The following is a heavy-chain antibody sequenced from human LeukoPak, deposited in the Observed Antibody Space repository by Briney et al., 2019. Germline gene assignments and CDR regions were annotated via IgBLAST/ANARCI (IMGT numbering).Heavy chain of an antibody. Sequence: ASVKVSCKVSGYTLTELSMHWVRQAPGKGLEWMGGFDPEDGETIYAQKFQGRVTMTEDTSTDTAYMELSSLRSEDTAVYYCARGLSYDYVWGSSPGYYYYMDVWGKGTTVTISS. CDR2: FDPEDGET. V-gene: IGHV1-24*01. J-gene: IGHJ6*03. D-gene: IGHD3-16*01. CDR3: ARGLSYDYVWGSSPGYYYYMDV. CDR1: GYTLTELS.